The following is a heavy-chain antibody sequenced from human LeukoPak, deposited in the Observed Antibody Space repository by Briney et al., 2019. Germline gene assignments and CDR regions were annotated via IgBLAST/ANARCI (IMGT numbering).Heavy chain of an antibody. CDR3: ARIAWIQLDFDY. CDR1: GFTFSSYE. J-gene: IGHJ4*02. V-gene: IGHV3-48*03. Sequence: GGSLRLSCAASGFTFSSYEMNWVRQAPGKGLEWVSYISSSGSSIYHADSVKGRFTISRDNAKNSLYLQMNSLRAEDTAVYYCARIAWIQLDFDYWGQGTLVTVSS. D-gene: IGHD5-18*01. CDR2: ISSSGSSI.